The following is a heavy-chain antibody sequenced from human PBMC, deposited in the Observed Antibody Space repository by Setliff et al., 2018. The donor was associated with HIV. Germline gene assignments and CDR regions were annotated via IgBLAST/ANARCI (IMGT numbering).Heavy chain of an antibody. Sequence: ASVKVSCKASGYTFTNYGISWVRQAPGQGLEWLGWISAYNGNTNYVQKLQGRVTMTTDTSTDTVYMELSRLRSEDTAVYYCARDPGEGGGGFLEWSIGYYYYMDVWGKGTTVTV. CDR2: ISAYNGNT. CDR3: ARDPGEGGGGFLEWSIGYYYYMDV. D-gene: IGHD3-3*01. J-gene: IGHJ6*03. CDR1: GYTFTNYG. V-gene: IGHV1-18*01.